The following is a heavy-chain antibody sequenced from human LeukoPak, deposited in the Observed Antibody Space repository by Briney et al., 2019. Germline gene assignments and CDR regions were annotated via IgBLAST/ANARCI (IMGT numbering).Heavy chain of an antibody. CDR1: GYTLTELS. D-gene: IGHD6-13*01. CDR2: FDPEDGET. J-gene: IGHJ6*03. CDR3: ATAGTGAPGQQLVGSDYYYMDV. Sequence: ASVKVSCKVSGYTLTELSMHWVRRAPGKGLEWMGGFDPEDGETIYAQKFQGRVTMTEDTSTDTAYMELSSLRSEDTAVYYCATAGTGAPGQQLVGSDYYYMDVWGKGTTVTVSS. V-gene: IGHV1-24*01.